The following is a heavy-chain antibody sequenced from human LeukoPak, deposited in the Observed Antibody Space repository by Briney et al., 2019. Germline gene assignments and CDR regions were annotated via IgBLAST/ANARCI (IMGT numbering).Heavy chain of an antibody. CDR2: IIPILGIA. J-gene: IGHJ4*02. CDR3: ARDGCSGGSCLRESQGARKESGEDY. CDR1: GYTLTELS. Sequence: ASVKVSCKVSGYTLTELSMHWVRQAPGQGLEWMGRIIPILGIANYAQKFQGRVTITADKSTSTAYMELSSLRSEDTAVYYCARDGCSGGSCLRESQGARKESGEDYWGQGTLVTVSS. D-gene: IGHD2-15*01. V-gene: IGHV1-69*04.